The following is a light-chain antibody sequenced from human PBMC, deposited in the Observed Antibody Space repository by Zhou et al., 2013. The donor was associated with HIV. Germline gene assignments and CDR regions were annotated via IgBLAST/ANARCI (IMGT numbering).Light chain of an antibody. CDR3: LHNGRRTPKT. J-gene: IGKJ1*01. V-gene: IGKV1-17*01. CDR1: QDIGSD. CDR2: GAS. Sequence: QMSQSPSSLHASLGDRVTINCRASQDIGSDVNWYQHKPGSPRRLIYGASNLQTGVASRFSGRGHGTDFSLTITGLQSEDFATYFCLHNGRRTPKTFGQGTKVEIK.